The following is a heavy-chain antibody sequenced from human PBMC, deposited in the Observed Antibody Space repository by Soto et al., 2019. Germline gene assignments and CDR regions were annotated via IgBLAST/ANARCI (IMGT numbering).Heavy chain of an antibody. CDR1: GGTFSSYA. CDR2: IIPIFGTA. Sequence: SVKVSCKASGGTFSSYAISWVRQAPGQGLEWMGGIIPIFGTANYAQKFQGRVTIIADKSTSTAYMELSSLRSEDTAVYYCANHAVVPAAIGWFDPWGQGTLVTVSS. D-gene: IGHD2-2*01. CDR3: ANHAVVPAAIGWFDP. J-gene: IGHJ5*02. V-gene: IGHV1-69*06.